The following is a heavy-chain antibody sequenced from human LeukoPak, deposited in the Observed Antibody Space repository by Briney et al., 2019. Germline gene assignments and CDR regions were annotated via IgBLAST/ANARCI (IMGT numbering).Heavy chain of an antibody. CDR2: IYSGGST. CDR3: ARFVYSGLDWRSGFDS. J-gene: IGHJ4*02. Sequence: PGGSLRLSCAASGFTVSGNYMSWVRLAPGKALELVSVIYSGGSTYYADSVKGRFTISRDVSANALSLQMNSLRVDDTAIYYCARFVYSGLDWRSGFDSWGQGTLVSVSS. D-gene: IGHD5-12*01. V-gene: IGHV3-53*01. CDR1: GFTVSGNY.